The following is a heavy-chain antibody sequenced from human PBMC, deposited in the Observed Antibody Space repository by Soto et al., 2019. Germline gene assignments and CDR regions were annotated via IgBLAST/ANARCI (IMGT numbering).Heavy chain of an antibody. V-gene: IGHV1-46*01. CDR1: GYSFMNYH. Sequence: ASVKGSCKASGYSFMNYHMHWVRQAPGRGLEWLGKINPIGGTTTYAQKFQGRVTMTSDTSTSKVYMELSSLRSEDTAVYYCARAASALLWGPGTQVTVSS. J-gene: IGHJ4*02. D-gene: IGHD6-13*01. CDR3: ARAASALL. CDR2: INPIGGTT.